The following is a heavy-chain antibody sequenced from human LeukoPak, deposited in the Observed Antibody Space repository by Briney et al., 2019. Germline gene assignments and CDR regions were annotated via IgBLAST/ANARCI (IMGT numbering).Heavy chain of an antibody. CDR3: ARAKRTIFGVVMPYNWFDP. Sequence: KPSETLSLTCTVSGGSISSYYWSWIRQPPGKGLEWIGYIYYSGSTNYNPSLKSRVTISVDTSKNQFSLKLSSVTAADTAVYYCARAKRTIFGVVMPYNWFDPWGQGTLVTVSS. CDR1: GGSISSYY. J-gene: IGHJ5*02. CDR2: IYYSGST. D-gene: IGHD3-3*01. V-gene: IGHV4-59*01.